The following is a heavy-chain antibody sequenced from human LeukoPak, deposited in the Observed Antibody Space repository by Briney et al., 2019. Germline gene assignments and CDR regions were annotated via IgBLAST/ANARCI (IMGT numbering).Heavy chain of an antibody. V-gene: IGHV1-69*13. J-gene: IGHJ6*02. Sequence: SVKLSCKASGGTFSSYAISWVRQAPGQGLEWMGGIIPIFGTANYAQKFQGRVTITADESTSTAYMELSSLRSEDTAVYYCARDHCSGGSCYNGMDVWGQGTTVTVSS. D-gene: IGHD2-15*01. CDR3: ARDHCSGGSCYNGMDV. CDR2: IIPIFGTA. CDR1: GGTFSSYA.